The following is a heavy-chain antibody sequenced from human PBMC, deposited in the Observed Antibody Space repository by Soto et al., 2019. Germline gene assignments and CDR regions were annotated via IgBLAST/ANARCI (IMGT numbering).Heavy chain of an antibody. V-gene: IGHV4-39*07. CDR3: ARDKITGLFDY. Sequence: SETLSLTCTVSGGSISSSSYYWGWIRQPPGKGLEWIGSIYHSGSTNYNPSLKSRVTISVDTSKNQFSLKLTSVTAADTAVYYCARDKITGLFDYWGQGTLVTV. CDR1: GGSISSSSYY. J-gene: IGHJ4*02. CDR2: IYHSGST. D-gene: IGHD2-8*02.